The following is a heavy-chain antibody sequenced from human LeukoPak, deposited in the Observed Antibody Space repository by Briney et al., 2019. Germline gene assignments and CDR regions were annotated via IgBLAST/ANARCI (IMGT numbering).Heavy chain of an antibody. CDR2: IIPIFGTA. Sequence: SVKVSCKASGYMFTGYFMHWVRQAPGQGLEWMGGIIPIFGTANYAQKFQGRVTITADESTSTAYMELSSLRSEDTAVYYCARGSSGIAVAGNRAEYFQHWGQGTLVTVSS. CDR3: ARGSSGIAVAGNRAEYFQH. V-gene: IGHV1-69*13. CDR1: GYMFTGYF. D-gene: IGHD6-19*01. J-gene: IGHJ1*01.